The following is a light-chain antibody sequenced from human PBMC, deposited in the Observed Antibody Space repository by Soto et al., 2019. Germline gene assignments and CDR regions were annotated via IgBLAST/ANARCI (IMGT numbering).Light chain of an antibody. CDR3: QQYNPYSPPLT. Sequence: DIRMTQSPSTLSSSEGDRVTITCRASHNVANWLAWYQQKPGKAPKLLIYQASSLESGVPSRFSGSGFGPEFTLNISSLQPDDIATYYCQQYNPYSPPLTFGPGTKVEIK. CDR2: QAS. J-gene: IGKJ3*01. CDR1: HNVANW. V-gene: IGKV1-5*03.